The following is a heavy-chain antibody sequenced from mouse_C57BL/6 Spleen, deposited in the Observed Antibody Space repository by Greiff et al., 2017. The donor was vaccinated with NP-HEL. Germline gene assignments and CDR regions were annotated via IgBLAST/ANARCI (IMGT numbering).Heavy chain of an antibody. V-gene: IGHV1-55*01. D-gene: IGHD1-1*01. Sequence: VQLQQPGAELVKPGASVKMSCKASGYTFTSSWITWVKQRPGPGLAWIGDIYPGSGSTNYNEKCKSKATLTVDTSARAAYMQHSSLASEDSAVYYCARGGSSMAYRDQGTTLTVSS. CDR3: ARGGSSMAY. CDR1: GYTFTSSW. J-gene: IGHJ2*01. CDR2: IYPGSGST.